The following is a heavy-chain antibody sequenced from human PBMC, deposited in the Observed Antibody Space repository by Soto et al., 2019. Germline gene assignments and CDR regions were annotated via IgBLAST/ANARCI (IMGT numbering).Heavy chain of an antibody. J-gene: IGHJ3*02. D-gene: IGHD3-10*01. CDR3: SRLDRLYGSGSWAHAWAFDI. CDR2: IYYIFST. V-gene: IGHV4-59*08. CDR1: GGSISSYY. Sequence: SETLSLTCTVSGGSISSYYWSWIRQPPVNGLEFIGYIYYIFSTNYNPSLKSRFTISLYTSKNHFSLKLISFTAAYTSVYYCSRLDRLYGSGSWAHAWAFDIWGQGTMVTVSS.